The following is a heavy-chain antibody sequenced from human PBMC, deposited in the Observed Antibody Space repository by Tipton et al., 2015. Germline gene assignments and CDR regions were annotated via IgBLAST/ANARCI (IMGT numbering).Heavy chain of an antibody. CDR1: GGTFNSYA. Sequence: QVQLVQSGAEVKKPGSSVKVSCKASGGTFNSYAISWVRQAPGQGLEWMGGIIPVFGTTKYAQKFQGRVTITADTSANTAYMELSSLRSDDTAIYYCACGDNGVMVGGGTYYYGLDVWGQGTTVTVFS. V-gene: IGHV1-69*06. D-gene: IGHD2-15*01. CDR2: IIPVFGTT. J-gene: IGHJ6*02. CDR3: ACGDNGVMVGGGTYYYGLDV.